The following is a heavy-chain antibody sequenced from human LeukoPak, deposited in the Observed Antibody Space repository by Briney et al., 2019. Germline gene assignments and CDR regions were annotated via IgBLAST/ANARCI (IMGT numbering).Heavy chain of an antibody. CDR1: GGSISSGDYY. J-gene: IGHJ6*02. CDR3: ARGSGGYRGYANYYFDAMDV. CDR2: IFYRGSS. D-gene: IGHD5-12*01. Sequence: SQTLSLTCTVSGGSISSGDYYWTWVRQHPGTGLEWLGYIFYRGSSHYNPSLRSRITMSGDASKNQFSLRLTSVTAADTATYYCARGSGGYRGYANYYFDAMDVWGLGTTVTVSS. V-gene: IGHV4-31*03.